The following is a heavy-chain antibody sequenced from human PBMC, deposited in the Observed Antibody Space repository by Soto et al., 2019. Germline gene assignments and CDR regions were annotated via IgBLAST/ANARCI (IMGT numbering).Heavy chain of an antibody. CDR1: GGSISSGDYY. V-gene: IGHV4-30-4*01. CDR3: AREVYNWHYYFDY. J-gene: IGHJ4*02. CDR2: IYYSGST. D-gene: IGHD1-7*01. Sequence: SETLSLPCPVSGGSISSGDYYWSWIRQPPGKGLEWIGYIYYSGSTYYNPSLKSRVTISVDTSKNQFSLKLSSVTAADTAVYYCAREVYNWHYYFDYWGQGTLVTVS.